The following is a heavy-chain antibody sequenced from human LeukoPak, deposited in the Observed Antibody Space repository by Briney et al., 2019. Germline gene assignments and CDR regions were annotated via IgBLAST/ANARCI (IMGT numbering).Heavy chain of an antibody. CDR2: IWYDGSNK. CDR3: ARDRAGNSSGWYQGPVDY. D-gene: IGHD6-19*01. Sequence: GGSLTLSCVASGFTFVRYGMHWVRQAACRGLEWVVVIWYDGSNKYYAGSVKGRFIISSDSSKHKLYLYITCLTAEEGPVYFFARDRAGNSSGWYQGPVDYWGQGTLVTVSS. V-gene: IGHV3-33*01. CDR1: GFTFVRYG. J-gene: IGHJ4*02.